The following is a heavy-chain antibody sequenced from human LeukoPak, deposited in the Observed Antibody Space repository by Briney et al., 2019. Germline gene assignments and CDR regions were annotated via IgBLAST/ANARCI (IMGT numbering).Heavy chain of an antibody. J-gene: IGHJ4*02. CDR2: FDPEDGET. V-gene: IGHV1-24*01. CDR1: GYTFTSYG. Sequence: ASVKVSCKASGYTFTSYGISWVRQAPGKGLEWMGGFDPEDGETIYAQKFQGRVTMTEDTSTDTAYMELSSLRSEDTAVYYCATFSSSFNYFDYWGQGTLVTVSS. D-gene: IGHD6-13*01. CDR3: ATFSSSFNYFDY.